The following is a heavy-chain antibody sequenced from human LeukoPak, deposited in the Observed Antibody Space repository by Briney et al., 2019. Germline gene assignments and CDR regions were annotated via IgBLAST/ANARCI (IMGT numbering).Heavy chain of an antibody. CDR3: ATTRPKNYYGSGSYYNY. Sequence: SETLSLTRAVYGGSFSGYYWSWIRQPPGKGLEWIGEINHSGSTNYNPSLKSRVTISVDTSKNQFSLKLSSVTAADTAVYYCATTRPKNYYGSGSYYNYWGQGTLVTVSS. V-gene: IGHV4-34*01. CDR2: INHSGST. D-gene: IGHD3-10*01. CDR1: GGSFSGYY. J-gene: IGHJ4*02.